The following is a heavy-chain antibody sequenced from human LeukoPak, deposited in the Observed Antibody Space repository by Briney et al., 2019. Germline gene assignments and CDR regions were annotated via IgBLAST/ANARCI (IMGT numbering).Heavy chain of an antibody. CDR3: ATMADSSSWSDY. CDR2: INSDGSST. CDR1: GFTFSSYW. J-gene: IGHJ4*02. D-gene: IGHD6-13*01. V-gene: IGHV3-74*01. Sequence: GGSLRLSCAASGFTFSSYWMHWVRQAPGKGLVWVSRINSDGSSTSYADSVKGRFTISRDNAKNTLNLQMNSLRAEDTAVYYCATMADSSSWSDYWGQGTLVTVSS.